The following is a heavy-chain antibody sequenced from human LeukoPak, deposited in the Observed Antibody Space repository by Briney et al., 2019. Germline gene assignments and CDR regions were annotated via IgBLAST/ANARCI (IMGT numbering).Heavy chain of an antibody. CDR1: GGTFSSYA. Sequence: SVKVSCKASGGTFSSYAISWVRQAPGQGLEWMGRIIPIFGIANYAQKFQGRVTITADKSTSTAYMELSSLRSEDTAVYYCAVPPSYYDILTGHDAFDIWGQGTMVTVSS. J-gene: IGHJ3*02. CDR2: IIPIFGIA. CDR3: AVPPSYYDILTGHDAFDI. D-gene: IGHD3-9*01. V-gene: IGHV1-69*04.